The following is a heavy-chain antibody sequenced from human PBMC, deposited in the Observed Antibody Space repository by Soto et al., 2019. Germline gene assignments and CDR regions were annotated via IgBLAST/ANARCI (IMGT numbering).Heavy chain of an antibody. V-gene: IGHV1-3*01. Sequence: QVPLVQSGAEVKKPGASVKVSCKASGYTFTSYAIHWVRQAPGQRLEWMGWINAGNGNTKYSQKFQGRVTITRDTSASTAYMELSSLRFEDMTVYYCARGLGGPGSYSDYWGQGTLVTVSS. CDR2: INAGNGNT. CDR3: ARGLGGPGSYSDY. J-gene: IGHJ4*02. D-gene: IGHD3-10*01. CDR1: GYTFTSYA.